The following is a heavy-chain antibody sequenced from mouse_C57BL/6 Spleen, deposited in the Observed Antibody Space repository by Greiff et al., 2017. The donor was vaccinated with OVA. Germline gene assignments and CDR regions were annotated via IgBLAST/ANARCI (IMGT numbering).Heavy chain of an antibody. CDR2: IRSKSNNYAT. CDR3: VRHGLGRSYYYAMDY. Sequence: EVQGVESGGGLVQPKGSLKLSCAASGFSFNTYAMNWVRQAPGKGLEWVARIRSKSNNYATYYADSVKDRFTISRDDSESMLYLQMNNLKTEDTAMYYCVRHGLGRSYYYAMDYWGQGTSVTVSS. CDR1: GFSFNTYA. V-gene: IGHV10-1*01. J-gene: IGHJ4*01. D-gene: IGHD4-1*01.